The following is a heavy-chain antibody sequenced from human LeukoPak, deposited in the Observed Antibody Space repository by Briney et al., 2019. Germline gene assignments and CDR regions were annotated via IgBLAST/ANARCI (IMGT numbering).Heavy chain of an antibody. Sequence: SETLSLTCTVSGGSISSYYWSWIRQPAGKGLEWIGRIYTSGSTNYNPSLKSRVTISVDTSKNQFSLKLSSVTAADTAVYYCARERAPVWSYAFDIWGQGTMVTVSS. J-gene: IGHJ3*02. CDR2: IYTSGST. V-gene: IGHV4-4*07. D-gene: IGHD3-16*01. CDR3: ARERAPVWSYAFDI. CDR1: GGSISSYY.